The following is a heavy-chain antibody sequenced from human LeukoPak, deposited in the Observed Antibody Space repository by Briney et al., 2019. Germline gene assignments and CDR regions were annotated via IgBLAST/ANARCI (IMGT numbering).Heavy chain of an antibody. D-gene: IGHD3-3*01. CDR3: ASPFSGRLLYVY. CDR2: IKQDGSEK. Sequence: GGSLRLSCAASGFTFSSYWMSWVRQAPGKGLEWVANIKQDGSEKYYVDSVKGRFTISRDNAKNSLYLQMNSLRAEDTTVYYCASPFSGRLLYVYWGQGTLVTVSS. J-gene: IGHJ4*02. CDR1: GFTFSSYW. V-gene: IGHV3-7*01.